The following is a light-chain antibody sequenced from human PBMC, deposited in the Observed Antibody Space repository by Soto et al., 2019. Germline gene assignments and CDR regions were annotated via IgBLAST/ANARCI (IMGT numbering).Light chain of an antibody. CDR1: SSDIGSNNY. CDR3: SSYTTPTPR. J-gene: IGLJ3*02. Sequence: QSALTQPASVSGSPGQSITISCTGTSSDIGSNNYVSWFQQRPGKAPTLIIYEVSNRPLGVSTHFSVSKSGNTASLTISGLLHEDEAEYSCSSYTTPTPRFGGGTKVTVL. V-gene: IGLV2-14*01. CDR2: EVS.